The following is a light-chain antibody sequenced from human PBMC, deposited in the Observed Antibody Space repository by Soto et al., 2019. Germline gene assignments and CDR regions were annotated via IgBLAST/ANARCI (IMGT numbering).Light chain of an antibody. CDR1: QSVADNY. CDR2: AAS. Sequence: EIVLTQSPGTLSLSPGDRATLSCKASQSVADNYLAWYQQKPGQAPRLLIYAASRRAIGIPVTLRGSGSGTDFTLTITRLEPEDFALYYCQQYGHSPRTFGQGTKVDSK. V-gene: IGKV3-20*01. J-gene: IGKJ1*01. CDR3: QQYGHSPRT.